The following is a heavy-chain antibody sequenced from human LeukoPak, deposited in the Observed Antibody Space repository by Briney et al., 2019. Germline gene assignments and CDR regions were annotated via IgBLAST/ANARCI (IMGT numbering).Heavy chain of an antibody. J-gene: IGHJ4*02. CDR2: IYSGGTT. D-gene: IGHD2-15*01. CDR1: GFTLISNY. Sequence: PGGSLRLSCAVSGFTLISNYMSWVRQAPGKGLEWVSTIYSGGTTYYADSVKGRFTISRDNAKNSLYLQMNSLRAEDTAVYYCARAVTAFDYWGQGTLVTVSS. V-gene: IGHV3-53*01. CDR3: ARAVTAFDY.